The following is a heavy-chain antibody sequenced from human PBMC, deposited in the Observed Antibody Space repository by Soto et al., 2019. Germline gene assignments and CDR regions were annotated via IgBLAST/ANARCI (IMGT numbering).Heavy chain of an antibody. J-gene: IGHJ4*03. Sequence: PGGSLRFSCAASGFSFRDYAMSWVRQAPGKGLEWVSTISGGGDSTYYAESVKGRFTISRDNFKNTLFLQMNSLRAEDTAVYYCAKVPFVGWEVRETDYWGHGTLVTVSS. CDR3: AKVPFVGWEVRETDY. D-gene: IGHD1-26*01. CDR1: GFSFRDYA. CDR2: ISGGGDST. V-gene: IGHV3-23*01.